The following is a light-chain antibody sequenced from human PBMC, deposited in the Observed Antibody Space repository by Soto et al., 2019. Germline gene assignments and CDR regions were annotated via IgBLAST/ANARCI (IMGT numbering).Light chain of an antibody. CDR3: QQSYSTPS. V-gene: IGKV1-39*01. Sequence: DIQMTQSPSSLSASVGDRVTITCRASQSISSYLNWYQQKPGKAPKLLIYAASSLQSGVPSRFSGSGSGTDFTLTISSLQPEDFATYYCQQSYSTPSFGGGTKADIK. CDR1: QSISSY. J-gene: IGKJ4*01. CDR2: AAS.